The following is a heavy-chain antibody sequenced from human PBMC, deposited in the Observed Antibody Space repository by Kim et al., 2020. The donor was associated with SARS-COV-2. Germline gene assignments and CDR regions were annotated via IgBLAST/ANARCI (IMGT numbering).Heavy chain of an antibody. CDR3: ARDFGGAGGY. D-gene: IGHD3-16*01. CDR1: GFTVSNNY. V-gene: IGHV3-53*01. J-gene: IGHJ4*02. CDR2: IYSGDNT. Sequence: GGSLRLSCAASGFTVSNNYMSWVRQAPGKGLEWVSVIYSGDNTFYADSVKGRFTISRDNSKNTLYLQMNSLRAEDTAVYYCARDFGGAGGYWGQGTLVTVSS.